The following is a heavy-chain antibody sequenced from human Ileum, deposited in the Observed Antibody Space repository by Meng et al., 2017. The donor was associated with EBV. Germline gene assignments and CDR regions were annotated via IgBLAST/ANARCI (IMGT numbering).Heavy chain of an antibody. V-gene: IGHV6-1*01. CDR3: ARDLEGFDY. CDR2: TYYRSKSYN. J-gene: IGHJ4*02. Sequence: QLLRQESGAGRVKPSQTLSLTGASSGDSVSSNSAAWNWTRQSPSRGLELLGKTYYRSKSYNDQAVSVKSTITINPDTYKNQLSLQFNAVTTEDTAVYYCARDLEGFDYWGQGTLVTVSS. CDR1: GDSVSSNSAA.